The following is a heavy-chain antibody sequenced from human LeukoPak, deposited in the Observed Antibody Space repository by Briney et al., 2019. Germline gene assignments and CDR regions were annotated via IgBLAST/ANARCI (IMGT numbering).Heavy chain of an antibody. CDR1: GYTFTSYG. V-gene: IGHV1-18*01. J-gene: IGHJ4*02. CDR3: ARDGGSGPYYDFWSGPESDY. Sequence: ASAKVSCKASGYTFTSYGISWVRQAPGQGLEWMGWISAYNGNTNYAQKLQGRVTMTTDTSTSTAYMELRSLRSDDTAVYYCARDGGSGPYYDFWSGPESDYWGQGTLVTVSS. CDR2: ISAYNGNT. D-gene: IGHD3-3*01.